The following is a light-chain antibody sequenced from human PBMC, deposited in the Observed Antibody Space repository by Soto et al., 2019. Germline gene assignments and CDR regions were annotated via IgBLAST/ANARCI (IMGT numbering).Light chain of an antibody. V-gene: IGKV1-8*01. J-gene: IGKJ1*01. Sequence: AIRMTQSPSSLSASTGDRVTITCRASQDISNYLVWYQQKPGKAPKVLIHAASTLQGGVSSRFSGSGSGTDFTLTINSLQSEDFATYYCQHYYTYPWTFGQGTKVKV. CDR1: QDISNY. CDR3: QHYYTYPWT. CDR2: AAS.